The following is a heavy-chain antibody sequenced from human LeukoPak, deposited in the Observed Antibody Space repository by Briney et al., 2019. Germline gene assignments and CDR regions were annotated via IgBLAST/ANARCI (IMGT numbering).Heavy chain of an antibody. CDR2: ITRSSSSI. CDR3: TRDPHALDY. Sequence: GGSLRLSCAASGFTFSSYSMNWVRQAPGKGLEWVAYITRSSSSIYYADSVKGRFTISRDTVENSLHLQMNSLRAEDTAMYYCTRDPHALDYWGQGTLVTVSS. CDR1: GFTFSSYS. J-gene: IGHJ4*02. V-gene: IGHV3-48*01.